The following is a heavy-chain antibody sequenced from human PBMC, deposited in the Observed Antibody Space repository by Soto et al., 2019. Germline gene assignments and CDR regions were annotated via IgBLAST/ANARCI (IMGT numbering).Heavy chain of an antibody. CDR2: IYSDGCGT. V-gene: IGHV3-74*01. J-gene: IGHJ6*02. Sequence: GSLRLSCAGSGYSFSSYWIRWVRQVPGKGLEWIGRIYSDGCGTSYAESVKGRVTISSDNAMNTPYLQRNSLRAADTAVYYCASEYPLLYDDYYYGMDVWGQGTTVTVSS. CDR3: ASEYPLLYDDYYYGMDV. CDR1: GYSFSSYW. D-gene: IGHD2-2*02.